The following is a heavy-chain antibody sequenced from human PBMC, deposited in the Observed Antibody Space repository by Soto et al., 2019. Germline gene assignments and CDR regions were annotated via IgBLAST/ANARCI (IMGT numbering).Heavy chain of an antibody. CDR3: VRDWSWGFDY. V-gene: IGHV3-30-3*01. CDR1: GFTFSSYA. J-gene: IGHJ4*02. Sequence: QVQLVESGGGVVQPGRSLRLSCAASGFTFSSYAMHWVRQAPGKGLEWVAVISYDGSNKYYADSVKGRFIISRDNAKNSLYLQMNSLRDEDTAVYYCVRDWSWGFDYWGQGTLVTVSS. D-gene: IGHD1-26*01. CDR2: ISYDGSNK.